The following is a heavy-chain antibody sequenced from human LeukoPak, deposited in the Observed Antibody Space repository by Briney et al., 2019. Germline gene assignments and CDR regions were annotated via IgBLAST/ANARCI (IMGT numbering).Heavy chain of an antibody. J-gene: IGHJ4*02. CDR1: GFIFNTYG. CDR3: ARGGVDYYGSGTYYLMYYFDY. CDR2: ISGSGGAT. V-gene: IGHV3-23*01. Sequence: GGTLRLSCAASGFIFNTYGMSWVRQAPGKGLEWVPGISGSGGATYYADSVKGRFTISRDDPHNTLYLQMNSLRAEDTAVYFCARGGVDYYGSGTYYLMYYFDYWGQGALVTVSS. D-gene: IGHD3-10*01.